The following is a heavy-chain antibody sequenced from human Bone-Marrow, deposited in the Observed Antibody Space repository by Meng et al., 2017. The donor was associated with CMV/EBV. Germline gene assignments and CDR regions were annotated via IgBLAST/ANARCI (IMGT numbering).Heavy chain of an antibody. J-gene: IGHJ4*02. V-gene: IGHV1-2*02. D-gene: IGHD6-19*01. CDR2: VNSNNDAT. CDR1: GFTLRDYY. Sequence: QVQVVQSGAGRKNPGAAVKVSCTTSGFTLRDYYKPWVRQAPGQGLEWMGWVNSNNDATNYARKFQGRVSMTRDTSISTAHMELSRLMSDDTAVYYCVRSSGWSLFDYWGQGTLVTVAS. CDR3: VRSSGWSLFDY.